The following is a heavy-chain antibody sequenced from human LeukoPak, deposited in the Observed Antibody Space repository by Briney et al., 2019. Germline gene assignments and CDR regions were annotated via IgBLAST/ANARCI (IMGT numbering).Heavy chain of an antibody. Sequence: EGSLRLSCAASGFTFSTHSMYWVRQAPGKGLEWVSSISASSNFIHYAESVRGRFTISRDNAKNPLYLQMNSLGAQDTAVYYCARPATGYCSSAGCHWDSWGQGTLVTVSS. V-gene: IGHV3-21*01. J-gene: IGHJ4*02. CDR2: ISASSNFI. CDR1: GFTFSTHS. D-gene: IGHD2-2*01. CDR3: ARPATGYCSSAGCHWDS.